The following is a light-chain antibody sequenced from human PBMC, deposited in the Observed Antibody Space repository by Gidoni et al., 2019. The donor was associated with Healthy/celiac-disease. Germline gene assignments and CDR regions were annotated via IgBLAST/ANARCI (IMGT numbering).Light chain of an antibody. J-gene: IGKJ4*01. V-gene: IGKV3-20*01. CDR1: QSVSSSY. CDR2: GAV. CDR3: KQYGSSPLT. Sequence: EIVLTQSPGTLSLSPGERATLSCRASQSVSSSYLAWYQQKPGQAPRLLIYGAVSRATGIPDRFSGSGSGTDLTLTISRLEPEDFAVYYCKQYGSSPLTFGGGTKVEIK.